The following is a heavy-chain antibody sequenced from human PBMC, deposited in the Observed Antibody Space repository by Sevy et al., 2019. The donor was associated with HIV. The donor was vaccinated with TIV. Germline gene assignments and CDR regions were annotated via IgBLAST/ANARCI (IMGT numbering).Heavy chain of an antibody. J-gene: IGHJ4*02. Sequence: ASVKVSCKASGYTFTNYAMHWVRQAPGQRLEWMGWINAGNGNTKYSQKFQGRVTITRDTSASTAYMELSSLRSEDTALYYCARVFGSSWFDTFDYWGQGTLVTVSS. CDR1: GYTFTNYA. CDR2: INAGNGNT. D-gene: IGHD6-13*01. V-gene: IGHV1-3*01. CDR3: ARVFGSSWFDTFDY.